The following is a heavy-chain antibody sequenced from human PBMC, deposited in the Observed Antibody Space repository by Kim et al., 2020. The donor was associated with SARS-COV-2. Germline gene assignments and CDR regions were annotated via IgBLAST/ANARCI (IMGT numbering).Heavy chain of an antibody. CDR1: GGSFSGYY. D-gene: IGHD3-22*01. CDR3: ARVYRGSWLLQTLGAFDI. CDR2: INHSGST. J-gene: IGHJ3*02. Sequence: SETLSLTCAVYGGSFSGYYWSWIRQPPGKGLEWIGEINHSGSTNYNPSLKSRVTISVDTSKNQFSLKLSSVTAADTAVYYCARVYRGSWLLQTLGAFDIWGQGTMVTVSS. V-gene: IGHV4-34*01.